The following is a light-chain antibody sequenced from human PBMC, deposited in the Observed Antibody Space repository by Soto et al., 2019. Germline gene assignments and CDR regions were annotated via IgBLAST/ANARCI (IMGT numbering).Light chain of an antibody. V-gene: IGKV1-12*01. CDR2: AAS. J-gene: IGKJ5*01. CDR1: QGISSW. Sequence: DIQMTRATSSGSASVGDRVTITGGASQGISSWLAWYQRKPGRTPKLLIYAASRLQAGVPLRFSGSGSGTDFTLTISDLQPEDFATYYCQQLNSFPLTFAQGTRLAIK. CDR3: QQLNSFPLT.